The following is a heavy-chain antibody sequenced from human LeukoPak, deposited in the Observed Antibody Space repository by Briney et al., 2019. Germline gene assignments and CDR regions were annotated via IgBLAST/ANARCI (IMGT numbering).Heavy chain of an antibody. CDR1: GGSFSGYY. D-gene: IGHD4-17*01. Sequence: PSETLSLTCAVYGGSFSGYYWSWIRQPPGKGLEWNGEINHSGSTNYNPSLKSRVTISVDTSKNQFSLKLSSVTAADTAVYYCARDRGDDYGDYFWLDWGQGTLVTVSS. V-gene: IGHV4-34*01. CDR2: INHSGST. CDR3: ARDRGDDYGDYFWLD. J-gene: IGHJ4*02.